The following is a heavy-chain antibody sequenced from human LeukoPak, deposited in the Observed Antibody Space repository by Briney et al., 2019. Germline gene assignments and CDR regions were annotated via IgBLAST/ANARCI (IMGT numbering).Heavy chain of an antibody. V-gene: IGHV3-49*04. CDR3: TGTYYDFWSGINWFDP. CDR1: GFTFGDYA. Sequence: GGSLRLSCTASGFTFGDYAMSWVRQAPGKGLEWVGFIRSKAYGGTTEYAASVKGRFTISRDDSKSIAYLQMHSLKTEDTAVYYCTGTYYDFWSGINWFDPWGQGTLVTVSS. D-gene: IGHD3-3*01. CDR2: IRSKAYGGTT. J-gene: IGHJ5*02.